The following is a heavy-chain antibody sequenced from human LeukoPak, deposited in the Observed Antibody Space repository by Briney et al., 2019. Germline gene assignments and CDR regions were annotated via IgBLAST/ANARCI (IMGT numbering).Heavy chain of an antibody. V-gene: IGHV1-18*01. J-gene: IGHJ5*02. CDR3: ARARSTTVTINWFDP. CDR2: ISAYNCNT. D-gene: IGHD4-17*01. Sequence: ASVKVSCKASGYTFTSYGISWVRQAPGQGLEWMGWISAYNCNTNYAQKLQGRVTMTTDTSTSTAYMELRSLRSDDTAVYYCARARSTTVTINWFDPWGQGTLVTVSS. CDR1: GYTFTSYG.